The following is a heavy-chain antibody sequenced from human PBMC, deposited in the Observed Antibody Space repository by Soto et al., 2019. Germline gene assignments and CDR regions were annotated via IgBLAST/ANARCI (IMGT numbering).Heavy chain of an antibody. V-gene: IGHV1-3*01. CDR3: ARDPHTIFGVVINHYYYGMDV. CDR1: GYTFTSYA. D-gene: IGHD3-3*01. J-gene: IGHJ6*02. CDR2: INAGNGNT. Sequence: GASVKVSCKASGYTFTSYAMHWVRQAPGQRLEWMGWINAGNGNTKYSQKFQGRVTITRDTSASTAYMELSSLRSEDTAVYYCARDPHTIFGVVINHYYYGMDVWGQGTTVTVSS.